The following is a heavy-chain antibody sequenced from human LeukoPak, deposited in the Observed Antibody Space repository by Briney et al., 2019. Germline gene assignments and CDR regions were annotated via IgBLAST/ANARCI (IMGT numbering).Heavy chain of an antibody. D-gene: IGHD5-18*01. Sequence: PSETLSLTCTVSGGSISSSSYYWGWIRQPPGKGLEWIGSIYYSGSTYYNPSLKSRVTISVDTSKNQFSLKLSSVTAADTAVYYCARHNRYIHGCGYFDYWGQGTLVTVSS. CDR1: GGSISSSSYY. V-gene: IGHV4-39*01. CDR3: ARHNRYIHGCGYFDY. CDR2: IYYSGST. J-gene: IGHJ4*02.